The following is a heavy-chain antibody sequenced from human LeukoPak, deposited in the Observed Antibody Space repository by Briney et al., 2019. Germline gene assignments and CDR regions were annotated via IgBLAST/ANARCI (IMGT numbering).Heavy chain of an antibody. V-gene: IGHV3-23*01. D-gene: IGHD6-19*01. Sequence: GGSLRLSCAASGFTFTSYAMSWVRQAPGKGLEWVSTFSGASSTSYADAVKGRVTISRDNSKNILYLQMNSLRAEDTAVYYCAKLKQWQPQRYFFEYWGQGALVTVAS. CDR2: FSGASST. CDR3: AKLKQWQPQRYFFEY. J-gene: IGHJ4*02. CDR1: GFTFTSYA.